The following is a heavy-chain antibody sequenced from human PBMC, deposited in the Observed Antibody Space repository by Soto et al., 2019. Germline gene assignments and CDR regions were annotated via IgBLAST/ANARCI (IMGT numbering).Heavy chain of an antibody. J-gene: IGHJ4*02. CDR3: ARDDDSSALDY. CDR2: IYPGDSDT. D-gene: IGHD3-22*01. Sequence: GESLKISCKGSGYSFTSYWIGWVRQMPGKGLEWMGIIYPGDSDTRYSPSFQGQVTISRDNSKNTLYLQMNSLRAEDTAVYYCARDDDSSALDYWGQGTLVTVSS. CDR1: GYSFTSYW. V-gene: IGHV5-51*01.